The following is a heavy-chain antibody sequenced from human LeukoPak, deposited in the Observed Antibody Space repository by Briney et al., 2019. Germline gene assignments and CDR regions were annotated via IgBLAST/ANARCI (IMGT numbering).Heavy chain of an antibody. Sequence: GSLKLSFAGSGFTFSSYDMHWVRQATGKGLEWISAIGTAGDTYYPGSVKGRFTISRENAKNSLYLQMNSLRARDTAVYYCARGLGSGSLPNPFDYWGQGTLVTVSS. CDR3: ARGLGSGSLPNPFDY. V-gene: IGHV3-13*01. J-gene: IGHJ4*02. CDR2: IGTAGDT. CDR1: GFTFSSYD. D-gene: IGHD6-19*01.